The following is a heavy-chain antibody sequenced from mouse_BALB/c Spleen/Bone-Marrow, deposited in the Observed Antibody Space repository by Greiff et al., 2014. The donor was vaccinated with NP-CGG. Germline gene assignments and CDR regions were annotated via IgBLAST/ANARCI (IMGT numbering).Heavy chain of an antibody. Sequence: VQLQQPGAELVKPGASVKLSCTASGFNIKDTYMHWVKQRPEKGLEWIGRIDPANGNTKYDPKFQGKATITADTSSNTAYLQLSSLTSEDTAVYYCAMITTGAWFAYWGQGTLVTVSA. V-gene: IGHV14-3*02. J-gene: IGHJ3*01. CDR2: IDPANGNT. CDR3: AMITTGAWFAY. D-gene: IGHD2-4*01. CDR1: GFNIKDTY.